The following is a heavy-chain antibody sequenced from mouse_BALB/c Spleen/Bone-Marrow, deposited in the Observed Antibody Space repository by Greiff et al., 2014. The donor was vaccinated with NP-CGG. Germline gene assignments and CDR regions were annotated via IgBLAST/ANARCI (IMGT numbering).Heavy chain of an antibody. CDR2: INPSTGYI. Sequence: QVHVKQSGAELAKPGASVKMSCKASGYTFTNYWMHWVKQRPGQGLEWIGYINPSTGYIEYNQKFKDKATLTADKSSSTAYMQLSSLTSEDSAVYYCARIYYYGRDYWGQGTTLTVSS. V-gene: IGHV1-7*01. D-gene: IGHD1-1*01. CDR3: ARIYYYGRDY. CDR1: GYTFTNYW. J-gene: IGHJ2*01.